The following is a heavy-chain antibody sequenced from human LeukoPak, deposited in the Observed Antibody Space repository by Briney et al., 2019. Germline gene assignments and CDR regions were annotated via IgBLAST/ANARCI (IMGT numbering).Heavy chain of an antibody. V-gene: IGHV3-66*01. J-gene: IGHJ2*01. D-gene: IGHD3-22*01. CDR2: IYSGGST. CDR3: AREAYYYDSSD. Sequence: GGSLRLSCAASGLTVSSNYMSWVRQAPGKGLEWVSVIYSGGSTYYADSVKGRFTISRDNSKNTLYLQMNSLRAEDTAVYYCAREAYYYDSSDWGRGTLVTVSS. CDR1: GLTVSSNY.